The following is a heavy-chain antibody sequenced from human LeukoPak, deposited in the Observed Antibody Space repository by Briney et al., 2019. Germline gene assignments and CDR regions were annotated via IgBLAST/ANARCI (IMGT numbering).Heavy chain of an antibody. Sequence: SETLSLTCTVSGGSFSSSSYYWGWIRQPPGKGLEWIGSIYHSGSTYYNPSLKSRVTISVDTSKNQFSLKLSSVTAADTAVYYCARLNYGIVGATRYTANFDYWGQGTLVTVSS. CDR3: ARLNYGIVGATRYTANFDY. CDR2: IYHSGST. J-gene: IGHJ4*02. D-gene: IGHD1-26*01. V-gene: IGHV4-39*07. CDR1: GGSFSSSSYY.